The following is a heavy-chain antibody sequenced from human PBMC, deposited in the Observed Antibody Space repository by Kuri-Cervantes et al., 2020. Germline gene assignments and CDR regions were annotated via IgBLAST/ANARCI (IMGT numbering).Heavy chain of an antibody. J-gene: IGHJ4*02. CDR1: GGSVSSIGYY. D-gene: IGHD3-22*01. CDR3: ARVGTYYYDSSGYYAGDY. CDR2: IYYSGST. V-gene: IGHV4-30-4*08. Sequence: SETLSLTCTVSGGSVSSIGYYWSWIRQPPGKGLEWIGYIYYSGSTYCNPSLKSRVTISVDTSKNQFSLKLSSVTAADTAVYYCARVGTYYYDSSGYYAGDYWGQGTLVTVSS.